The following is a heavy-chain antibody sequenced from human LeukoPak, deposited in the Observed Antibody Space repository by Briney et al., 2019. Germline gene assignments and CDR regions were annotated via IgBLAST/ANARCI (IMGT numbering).Heavy chain of an antibody. CDR1: GFTFSSYG. Sequence: GGSLRLSCAASGFTFSSYGMHWVRQAPGKGLEWVAVISYDGSNKYYADSVKGRFTISRDNAKNTLYLQMNSLRVEDTALYYCARGIASSRSVAIDLWGQGTLVAVSS. J-gene: IGHJ4*02. V-gene: IGHV3-30*03. CDR2: ISYDGSNK. CDR3: ARGIASSRSVAIDL. D-gene: IGHD6-13*01.